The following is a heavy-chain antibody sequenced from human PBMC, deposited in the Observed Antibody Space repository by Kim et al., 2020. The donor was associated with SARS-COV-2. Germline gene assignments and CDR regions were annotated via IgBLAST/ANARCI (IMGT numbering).Heavy chain of an antibody. Sequence: SVKVSCKASGYTFTSSAMQWVRQARGKRLEWMGWIDLGGGDTIYAQKFQDRVTMTKDISTGTAYMELSSLRSEDTAVYYCAANNDEMLTGWDYFYYWGQ. J-gene: IGHJ4*02. CDR1: GYTFTSSA. CDR3: AANNDEMLTGWDYFYY. V-gene: IGHV1-58*02. CDR2: IDLGGGDT. D-gene: IGHD3-9*01.